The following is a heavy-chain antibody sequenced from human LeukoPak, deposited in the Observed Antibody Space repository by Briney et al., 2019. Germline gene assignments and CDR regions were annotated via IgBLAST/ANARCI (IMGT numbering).Heavy chain of an antibody. Sequence: SETLSLTCTVSGGSISSYYWSWIRQPPGKGLEWIGYIYYSGSTNYNPSLKSRVTMSVDTSKNQFSLKLSSVTAADTAVYYCARSLFTMIGLDAFDIWGQGTMVTVSS. CDR3: ARSLFTMIGLDAFDI. CDR1: GGSISSYY. V-gene: IGHV4-59*12. J-gene: IGHJ3*02. D-gene: IGHD3-22*01. CDR2: IYYSGST.